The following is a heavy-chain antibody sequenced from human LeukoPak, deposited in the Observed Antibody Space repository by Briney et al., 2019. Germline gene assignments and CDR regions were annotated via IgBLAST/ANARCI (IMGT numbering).Heavy chain of an antibody. V-gene: IGHV4-59*12. CDR3: ARDRAGYCSSTSCSDAFDI. CDR1: GGSISSYY. D-gene: IGHD2-2*01. J-gene: IGHJ3*02. CDR2: IYYSGST. Sequence: SETLSLTCTVSGGSISSYYWSWIRQPPGKGLEWIGYIYYSGSTNYNPSLKSRVTMSVDTSKNQFSLKLSSVTAADTAVYYCARDRAGYCSSTSCSDAFDIWGQGTMVTVSS.